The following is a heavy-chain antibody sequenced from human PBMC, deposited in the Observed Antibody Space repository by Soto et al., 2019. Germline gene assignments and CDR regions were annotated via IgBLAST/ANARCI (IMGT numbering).Heavy chain of an antibody. CDR1: GFIFRTYG. Sequence: EVQLVESGGGLVKPGGSLRLSCTASGFIFRTYGMTWVRQAPGKGLEWVSSIYSSGTFIYYADSVKGRFTISRDDAKNSLFMQMNSLRAEDTAVYYRGSAIGRGILRDWGQGTLVTVSS. CDR2: IYSSGTFI. D-gene: IGHD3-22*01. CDR3: GSAIGRGILRD. J-gene: IGHJ4*02. V-gene: IGHV3-21*01.